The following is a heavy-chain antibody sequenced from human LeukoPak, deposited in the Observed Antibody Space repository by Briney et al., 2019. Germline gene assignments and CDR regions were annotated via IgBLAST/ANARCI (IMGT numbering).Heavy chain of an antibody. CDR2: VDPEDGET. V-gene: IGHV1-69-2*01. Sequence: ASVKVSCKVSGYTFTDYYMHWVQQAPGKGLEWMGLVDPEDGETIYAEKFQDRVTITSDTSTDTAYMELSSLRSEDTAVYYCASGPPNYVRWFDPWGQGTPVTVSS. D-gene: IGHD3-10*02. J-gene: IGHJ5*02. CDR3: ASGPPNYVRWFDP. CDR1: GYTFTDYY.